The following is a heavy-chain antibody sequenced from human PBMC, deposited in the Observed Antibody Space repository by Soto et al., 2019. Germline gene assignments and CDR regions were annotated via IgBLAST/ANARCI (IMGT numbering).Heavy chain of an antibody. CDR2: IYYSGST. J-gene: IGHJ5*02. CDR3: ARNLDSSSWGRYWFDP. CDR1: GGSISSYY. D-gene: IGHD6-13*01. Sequence: QVQLQESGPGLVKPSETLSLTCTVSGGSISSYYWSWIRQPPGKGLEWIGYIYYSGSTNYNPSLKSRVTISVDTSKNQFSLKLSSVTAADTAVYYCARNLDSSSWGRYWFDPWGQGTLVTVSS. V-gene: IGHV4-59*08.